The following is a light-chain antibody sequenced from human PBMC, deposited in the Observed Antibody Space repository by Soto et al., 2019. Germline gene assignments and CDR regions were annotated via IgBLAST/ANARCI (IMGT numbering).Light chain of an antibody. V-gene: IGKV1-5*01. CDR2: DTF. CDR1: DNIHRW. J-gene: IGKJ1*01. Sequence: DIPMAQSPSTLSASLGDRVTITCRASDNIHRWLAWYQQKPGQAPRLLIYDTFTLKSGVPSRFSGSGSGTEFIHTLTNFQTDDFRTYYCQQYNSYSWTFGQGTKV. CDR3: QQYNSYSWT.